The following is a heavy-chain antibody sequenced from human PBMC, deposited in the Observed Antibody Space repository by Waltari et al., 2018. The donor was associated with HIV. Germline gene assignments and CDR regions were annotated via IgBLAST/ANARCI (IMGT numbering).Heavy chain of an antibody. Sequence: EVQLLESGGGLVHPGGSLRLSCAASGFTFSNYALSWVRQAPGKGLEWVSAISGSGAGTHYADSVKGRFTISRDNSKNTLYLQMTSLRAEDTAIYYCAKANAEMYTRGWKTFDPWGQGTQVTVSS. CDR1: GFTFSNYA. V-gene: IGHV3-23*01. CDR3: AKANAEMYTRGWKTFDP. CDR2: ISGSGAGT. D-gene: IGHD6-19*01. J-gene: IGHJ5*02.